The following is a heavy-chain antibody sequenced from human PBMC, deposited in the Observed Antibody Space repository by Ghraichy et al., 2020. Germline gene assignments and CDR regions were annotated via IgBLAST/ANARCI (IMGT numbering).Heavy chain of an antibody. Sequence: GGSLRLSCAASGFTFGGFGMRWVRQAPGKGLDWVAVVSFHGTVPYYADSVKGRFTISRDNSKNMLYLEMNSLITEDTGVYYCAKEGSTGTNYLYDSWGQGTLVTVAS. CDR3: AKEGSTGTNYLYDS. CDR1: GFTFGGFG. V-gene: IGHV3-30*18. D-gene: IGHD4/OR15-4a*01. CDR2: VSFHGTVP. J-gene: IGHJ4*02.